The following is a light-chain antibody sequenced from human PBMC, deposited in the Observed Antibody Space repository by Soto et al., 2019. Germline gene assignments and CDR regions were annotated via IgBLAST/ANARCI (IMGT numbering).Light chain of an antibody. CDR1: QSVGSD. CDR2: DIF. J-gene: IGKJ4*01. CDR3: QQYNSSPLT. V-gene: IGKV3D-15*01. Sequence: EILMTQSPATLSVSPGERATLSCRASQSVGSDLAWYQQKNGQAPRIVIYDIFTRDTGVPTRISGSGSGTECTLTISSLQSEDFEVYYGQQYNSSPLTFGGGTKVDIK.